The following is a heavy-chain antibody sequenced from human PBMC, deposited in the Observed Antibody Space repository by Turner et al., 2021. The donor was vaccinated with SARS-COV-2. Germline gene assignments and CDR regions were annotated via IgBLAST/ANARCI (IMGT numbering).Heavy chain of an antibody. V-gene: IGHV1-8*01. CDR1: GYTFTSYD. D-gene: IGHD3-16*01. J-gene: IGHJ5*02. Sequence: QVQLVQSGAEVKKPGASVKVSCKASGYTFTSYDINWVRQATGQGLEWMGWKNPNSGNTGYAQKFQGRVTMTRNTSISTAYMGLSSLGSEDTAVYYCARAHPLVWWFDPWGQGTLVTVSS. CDR2: KNPNSGNT. CDR3: ARAHPLVWWFDP.